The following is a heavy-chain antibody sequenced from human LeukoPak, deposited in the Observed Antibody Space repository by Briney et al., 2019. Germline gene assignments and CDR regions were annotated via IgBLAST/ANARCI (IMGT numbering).Heavy chain of an antibody. V-gene: IGHV4-34*01. J-gene: IGHJ6*03. CDR1: GGSFSGYY. D-gene: IGHD6-13*01. CDR2: INHSGST. CDR3: ARDRVGQQLVGRKYYYYYMDV. Sequence: SETLSLTCAVYGGSFSGYYWSWIRQPPGKALEWIGEINHSGSTNYDPSLKSRVTISVDTSKNQVSLKLSSVTAADTAVYYCARDRVGQQLVGRKYYYYYMDVWGKGTTVTISS.